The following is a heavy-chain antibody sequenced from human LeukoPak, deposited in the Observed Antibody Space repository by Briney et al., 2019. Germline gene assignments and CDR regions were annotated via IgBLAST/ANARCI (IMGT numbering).Heavy chain of an antibody. J-gene: IGHJ4*02. CDR2: ISASGATT. CDR3: ANIGLIYYDSGSPDS. D-gene: IGHD3-10*01. Sequence: GGSLRLSCAASGFTFSSYAMSWVRQAPGKGLEWVSAISASGATTYYADSVKGRFTISRDNSKNTLYLQMNSLRVEDTAVYYCANIGLIYYDSGSPDSWGQGALVTVSS. CDR1: GFTFSSYA. V-gene: IGHV3-23*01.